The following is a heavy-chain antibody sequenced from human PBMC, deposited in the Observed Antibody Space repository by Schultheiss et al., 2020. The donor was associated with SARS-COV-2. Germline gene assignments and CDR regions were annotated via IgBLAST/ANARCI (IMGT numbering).Heavy chain of an antibody. CDR2: LSFDGSND. J-gene: IGHJ4*02. D-gene: IGHD6-19*01. CDR3: ARGRRQWLVLRKMGDY. Sequence: GGSLRLSCAASPFNFSDYDQAQGKGLEWVTVLSFDGSNDCYEDSVKGRFSISRDNAHNTLYLQMNSLRADDTAVYYCARGRRQWLVLRKMGDYWGQGTLVTVSS. CDR1: PFNFSDYD. V-gene: IGHV3-30*03.